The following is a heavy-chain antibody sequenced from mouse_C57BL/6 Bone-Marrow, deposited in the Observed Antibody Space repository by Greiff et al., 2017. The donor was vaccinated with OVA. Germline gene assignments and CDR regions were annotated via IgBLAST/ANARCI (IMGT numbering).Heavy chain of an antibody. CDR3: ARLGKGEAY. V-gene: IGHV5-6*02. Sequence: KLVESGGDFVKPGGSLKLSCAASGFTFSSYGMSWVRQTPDKRLEWVATISSGGSYTYYPDSVKGRFTISRDNAKNTLYLQMSSLKSEDTAMYYCARLGKGEAYWGQGTLVTVSA. CDR1: GFTFSSYG. J-gene: IGHJ3*01. CDR2: ISSGGSYT.